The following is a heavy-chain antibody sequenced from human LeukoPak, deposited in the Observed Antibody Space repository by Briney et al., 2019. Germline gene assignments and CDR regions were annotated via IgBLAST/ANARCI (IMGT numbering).Heavy chain of an antibody. D-gene: IGHD6-13*01. CDR3: ARGRNMGQQLDYFDY. CDR2: ISGSGGTI. Sequence: PGGSLRLSCAASGFTFSSYAMSWVRQAPGKGLEWVSAISGSGGTIYYADSVKGRFTISRDNAKNSLYLQMNSLRAEDTAVYYCARGRNMGQQLDYFDYWGQGTLVTVSS. V-gene: IGHV3-23*01. J-gene: IGHJ4*02. CDR1: GFTFSSYA.